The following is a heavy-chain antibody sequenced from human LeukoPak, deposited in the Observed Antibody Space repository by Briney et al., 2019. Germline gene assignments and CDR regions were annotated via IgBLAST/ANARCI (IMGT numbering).Heavy chain of an antibody. CDR1: GLTSSNAW. Sequence: GGSLRLSCAGSGLTSSNAWMTWVRQAPGKGLEWVGHIKSKTDGATTEYTTPVKGRFTISRDDSKNTLYLQMNSLKTEDTALYYCTTKHGFQEGIDYWGQGTLVTVSS. CDR3: TTKHGFQEGIDY. J-gene: IGHJ4*02. CDR2: IKSKTDGATT. V-gene: IGHV3-15*01. D-gene: IGHD6-13*01.